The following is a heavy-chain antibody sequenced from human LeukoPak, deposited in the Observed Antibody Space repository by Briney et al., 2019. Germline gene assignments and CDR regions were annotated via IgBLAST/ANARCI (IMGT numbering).Heavy chain of an antibody. V-gene: IGHV4-34*01. Sequence: SETLSLTCAVDGGSFSGYYWSWIRQPPGKGLEWIGEINPSGSTNYNPSLKSRVTISVNTSKNQFSLKLSCVTAADTAVYYCARDCSSTRCFMNGMDVWGQGTTVTVSS. CDR3: ARDCSSTRCFMNGMDV. J-gene: IGHJ6*02. CDR2: INPSGST. CDR1: GGSFSGYY. D-gene: IGHD2-2*01.